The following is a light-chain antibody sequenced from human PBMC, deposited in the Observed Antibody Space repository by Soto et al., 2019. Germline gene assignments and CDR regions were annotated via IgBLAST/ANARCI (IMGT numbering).Light chain of an antibody. CDR2: AAS. V-gene: IGKV1-39*01. CDR3: QQSSMTPFT. J-gene: IGKJ3*01. Sequence: DIQMTQSPSSLSASAGDRVTITCRASQSISSYLKWYQQKPGKAPKLLIYAASNLQSEVPSRFSGSGSGTDFTLTISSLQPEDFATYFCQQSSMTPFTFGPGTKVEMK. CDR1: QSISSY.